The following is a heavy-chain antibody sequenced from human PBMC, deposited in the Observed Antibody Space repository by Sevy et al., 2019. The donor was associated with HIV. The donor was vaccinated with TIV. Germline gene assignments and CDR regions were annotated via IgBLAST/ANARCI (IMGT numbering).Heavy chain of an antibody. CDR3: AKEYSSSSGAFDI. J-gene: IGHJ3*02. D-gene: IGHD6-6*01. Sequence: GGSLRLSCVASGITFSNVWMSWVRQAPGKGLEWVSAISGSGGSTYYADSVKGRFTISRDNSKNTLYLQMNSLRAEDTAVYYCAKEYSSSSGAFDIWGQGTMVTVSS. CDR1: GITFSNVW. V-gene: IGHV3-23*01. CDR2: ISGSGGST.